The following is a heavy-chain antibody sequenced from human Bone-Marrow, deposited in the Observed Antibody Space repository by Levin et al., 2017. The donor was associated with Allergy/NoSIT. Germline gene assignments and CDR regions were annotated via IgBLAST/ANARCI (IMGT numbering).Heavy chain of an antibody. Sequence: KISCKASGGTFSSYAISWVRQAPGQGLEWMGGIIPIFGTANYAQKFQGRVTITADESTSTAYMELSSLRSEDTAVYYCARGHALVVPAAASSFDPWGQGTLVTVSS. CDR1: GGTFSSYA. CDR2: IIPIFGTA. CDR3: ARGHALVVPAAASSFDP. V-gene: IGHV1-69*01. D-gene: IGHD2-2*01. J-gene: IGHJ5*02.